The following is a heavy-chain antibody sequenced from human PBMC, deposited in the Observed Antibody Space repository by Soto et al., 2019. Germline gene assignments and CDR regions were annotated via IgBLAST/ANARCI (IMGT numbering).Heavy chain of an antibody. CDR2: VSGSGDST. CDR3: AKCGYFDY. D-gene: IGHD2-21*01. J-gene: IGHJ4*02. CDR1: GFTFSSYA. V-gene: IGHV3-23*01. Sequence: GGSLRLSCAASGFTFSSYAMSWVRQAPGKGLEWVSTVSGSGDSTYYADSVKGRLTISRDNSKNTLYLQMNSLRAEDTAVYYCAKCGYFDYWGQGTLVTVSS.